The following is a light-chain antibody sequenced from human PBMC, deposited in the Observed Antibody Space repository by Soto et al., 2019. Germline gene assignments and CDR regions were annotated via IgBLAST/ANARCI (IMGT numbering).Light chain of an antibody. CDR1: QSVSNDY. V-gene: IGKV3-20*01. CDR2: GAS. J-gene: IGKJ1*01. Sequence: EIVLTQSPGTLPLSPGERATLSCRASQSVSNDYLAWYQQKPGQAPRLLIYGASNRATGIPDRFSGSGSGTDFTLTISRLEPEDFATYYCQQYNSYSWTFGQGTKVDIK. CDR3: QQYNSYSWT.